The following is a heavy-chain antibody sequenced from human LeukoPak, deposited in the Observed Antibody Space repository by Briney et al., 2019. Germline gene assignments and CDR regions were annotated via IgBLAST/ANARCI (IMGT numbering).Heavy chain of an antibody. CDR2: VDPEDGET. CDR1: GYTFTDYY. V-gene: IGHV1-69-2*01. J-gene: IGHJ4*02. Sequence: ASVKISCKVSGYTFTDYYMHWVQQAPGKGLEWMGLVDPEDGETIYAEKFQGRVTITADTSTDTAYMELSSLRSEDTAVYYCATDLMITMVRGVILDYWRQGTLVTVSS. D-gene: IGHD3-10*01. CDR3: ATDLMITMVRGVILDY.